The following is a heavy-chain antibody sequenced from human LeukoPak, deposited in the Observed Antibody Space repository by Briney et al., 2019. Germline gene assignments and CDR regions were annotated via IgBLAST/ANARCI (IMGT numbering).Heavy chain of an antibody. CDR1: GYTFTGYY. CDR2: INPNSGGT. CDR3: ARGGSGWYFYTDY. Sequence: ASVKVSCKASGYTFTGYYMYWVRQAPGQGLEWMGWINPNSGGTNYAQKFQGRVTMTRDTSISTAYMELSRLRSDDTAVYYCARGGSGWYFYTDYWGQGTLVTVSS. J-gene: IGHJ4*02. D-gene: IGHD6-19*01. V-gene: IGHV1-2*02.